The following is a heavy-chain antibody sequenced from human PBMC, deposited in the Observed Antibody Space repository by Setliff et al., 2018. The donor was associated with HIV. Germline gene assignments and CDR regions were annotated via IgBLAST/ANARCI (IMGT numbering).Heavy chain of an antibody. Sequence: SETLSLTCAASGFNFSSHTMNWIRQPPGKGLEWIGGIYYSGSTNYNPSLKSRVTISVDTSKNQFSLKLSSVTAADTAVYYCARGMLRSSWYAHHDAFDIWGQGTMVTVSS. V-gene: IGHV4-59*11. CDR3: ARGMLRSSWYAHHDAFDI. J-gene: IGHJ3*02. D-gene: IGHD6-13*01. CDR2: IYYSGST. CDR1: GFNFSSHT.